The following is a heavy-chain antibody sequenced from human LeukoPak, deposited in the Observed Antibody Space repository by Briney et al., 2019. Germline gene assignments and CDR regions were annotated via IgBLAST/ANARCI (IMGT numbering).Heavy chain of an antibody. Sequence: SETLSLTCAVYGGSFSGYYWSWIRQPPGKGLEWIGEINHSGSTNYNPSLKSRVTISVDTSKNQFSLKLSSVTAADTAVYYCARGRYFDWLSIKAYYFDYWGQGTLVTVSS. D-gene: IGHD3-9*01. J-gene: IGHJ4*02. CDR3: ARGRYFDWLSIKAYYFDY. V-gene: IGHV4-34*01. CDR2: INHSGST. CDR1: GGSFSGYY.